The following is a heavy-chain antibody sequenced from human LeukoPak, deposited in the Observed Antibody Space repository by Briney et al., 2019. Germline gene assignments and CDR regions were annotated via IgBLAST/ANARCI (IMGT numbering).Heavy chain of an antibody. CDR1: GYSISSGYY. Sequence: SETLSLTCAVSGYSISSGYYWGWIRQPPGKGLEWIGSIYHSGSTYYNPSLKSRVTISVDTSKNQFSLKLSSVTAADTAVCYCARFRVFGVVTNMDVWGKGTTVTVSS. V-gene: IGHV4-38-2*01. CDR2: IYHSGST. J-gene: IGHJ6*03. D-gene: IGHD3-3*01. CDR3: ARFRVFGVVTNMDV.